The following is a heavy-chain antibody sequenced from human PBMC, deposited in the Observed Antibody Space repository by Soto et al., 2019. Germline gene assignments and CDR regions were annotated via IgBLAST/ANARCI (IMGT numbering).Heavy chain of an antibody. CDR3: ARSEVLMVYAIGVS. CDR2: MNAGNGNT. V-gene: IGHV1-3*01. D-gene: IGHD2-8*01. J-gene: IGHJ4*02. CDR1: GYTFTRYD. Sequence: ASVKVSCKASGYTFTRYDINWVRQATGQRLEWMGWMNAGNGNTKYSQKFQGRVTITRDTSASTAYMELSSLRSEDTAVYYCARSEVLMVYAIGVSWGQGTLVTVSS.